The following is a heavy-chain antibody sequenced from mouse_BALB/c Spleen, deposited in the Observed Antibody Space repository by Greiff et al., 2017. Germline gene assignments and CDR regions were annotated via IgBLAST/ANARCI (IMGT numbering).Heavy chain of an antibody. CDR3: TRGGNYEDAMDY. Sequence: QVQLQQPGAELVRPGASVKLSCKASGYTFTSYWINWVKQRPGQGLEWIGNIYPSDSYTNYNQKFKDKATLTVDKSSSTAYMQLSSPTSEDSAVYYCTRGGNYEDAMDYWGQGTSVTVSS. D-gene: IGHD2-1*01. V-gene: IGHV1-69*02. CDR1: GYTFTSYW. J-gene: IGHJ4*01. CDR2: IYPSDSYT.